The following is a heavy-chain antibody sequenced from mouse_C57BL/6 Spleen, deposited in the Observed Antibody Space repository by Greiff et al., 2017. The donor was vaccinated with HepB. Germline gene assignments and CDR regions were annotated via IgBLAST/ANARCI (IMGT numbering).Heavy chain of an antibody. CDR3: ARGYRGAMDY. CDR2: IWSGGST. CDR1: GFSLTSYG. Sequence: VKLVESGPGLVPPSQSLSITCTVSGFSLTSYGVHWVRPSPGKGLEWLGVIWSGGSTDYNAAFISRLSISKDNSKSQVFFKMNSLQADDTAIYYCARGYRGAMDYWGQGTSVTVSS. D-gene: IGHD2-14*01. J-gene: IGHJ4*01. V-gene: IGHV2-2*01.